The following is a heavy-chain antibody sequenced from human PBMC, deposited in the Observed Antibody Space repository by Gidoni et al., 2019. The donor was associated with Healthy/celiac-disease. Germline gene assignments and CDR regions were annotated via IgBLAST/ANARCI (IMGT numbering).Heavy chain of an antibody. CDR2: ISSSSSTI. J-gene: IGHJ3*02. Sequence: EVQLVESGGGLVQPGGSLRLSCAASGFTFRSYSMNWVRQAPGKGLEWVSYISSSSSTIYYADSVKGRFTISRDNAKNSLYLQMNSLRDEDTAVYYCARVGAVAGTYAFDIWGQGTMVTVSS. CDR1: GFTFRSYS. V-gene: IGHV3-48*02. CDR3: ARVGAVAGTYAFDI. D-gene: IGHD6-19*01.